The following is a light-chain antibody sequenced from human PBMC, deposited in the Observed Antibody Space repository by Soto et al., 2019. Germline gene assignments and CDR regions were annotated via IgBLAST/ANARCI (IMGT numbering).Light chain of an antibody. CDR2: GAS. V-gene: IGKV1D-12*01. J-gene: IGKJ4*01. Sequence: DIQMTQSPSFVSASIGDRVTITCRASQNLRFWLAWYQQKPGKAPKSLIRGASSLQPGVPSRFSGSGSGTDFTLTITSLQPEDFATYYCQQSHSFPLTFGGGTKVDI. CDR3: QQSHSFPLT. CDR1: QNLRFW.